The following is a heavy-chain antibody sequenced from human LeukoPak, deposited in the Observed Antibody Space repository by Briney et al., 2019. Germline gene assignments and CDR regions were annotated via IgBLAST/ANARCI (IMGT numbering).Heavy chain of an antibody. V-gene: IGHV3-23*01. CDR1: GFTFSRYA. J-gene: IGHJ4*02. Sequence: GGSLRLSCAASGFTFSRYAMSWVRQAPGKGLEWVSAISGSGGTTYYADSVKGQFTISRDNSKNTVYLQMNSLRAEDTALYYCAKDIMPIVVVVGGLDYWGQGTLVTVSS. D-gene: IGHD2-15*01. CDR2: ISGSGGTT. CDR3: AKDIMPIVVVVGGLDY.